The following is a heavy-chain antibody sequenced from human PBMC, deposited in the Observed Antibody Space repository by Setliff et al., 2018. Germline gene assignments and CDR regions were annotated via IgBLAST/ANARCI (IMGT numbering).Heavy chain of an antibody. D-gene: IGHD3-16*01. CDR2: SSHSGST. CDR3: ARVRMAQGYYEFDY. J-gene: IGHJ4*02. CDR1: GGSFSNNY. Sequence: PSETLSLTCAVYGGSFSNNYWSWIRQPPGKGLEWIGESSHSGSTSYSPSLKSRLTMSVDTSKNQFSLQLTSVTAADTAVYYCARVRMAQGYYEFDYWGQGTLVTVSS. V-gene: IGHV4-34*01.